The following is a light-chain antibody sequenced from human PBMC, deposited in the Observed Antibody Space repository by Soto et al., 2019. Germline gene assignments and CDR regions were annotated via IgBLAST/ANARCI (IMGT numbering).Light chain of an antibody. J-gene: IGLJ2*01. CDR2: DND. CDR1: SSNIGNNY. Sequence: QSVLTQPPSVSAAPGQKVTISCSGSSSNIGNNYVSWYQQLPGTAPKLLIYDNDKRPSGIPDRVSGSKSGTSATLGITGLQTGDEADYYCGTWDSSLSVVLLGGGTKLTV. CDR3: GTWDSSLSVVL. V-gene: IGLV1-51*01.